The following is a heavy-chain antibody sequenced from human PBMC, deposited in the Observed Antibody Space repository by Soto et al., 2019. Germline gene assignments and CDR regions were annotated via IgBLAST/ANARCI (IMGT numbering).Heavy chain of an antibody. CDR2: IWYDGSNK. CDR1: GFTFSSYG. CDR3: SRPEALSGTTAY. J-gene: IGHJ4*02. V-gene: IGHV3-33*01. Sequence: GGSLRLSCAASGFTFSSYGMHWVRQAPGKGLEWVAVIWYDGSNKYYADSVKGRFTISRDNSKNTLYLQMNSLKTEDTAVYYCSRPEALSGTTAYWGPGTLVTVSS. D-gene: IGHD1-20*01.